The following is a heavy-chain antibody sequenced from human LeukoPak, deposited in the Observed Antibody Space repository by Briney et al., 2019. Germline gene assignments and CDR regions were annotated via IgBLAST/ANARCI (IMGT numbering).Heavy chain of an antibody. J-gene: IGHJ4*02. Sequence: GGSLRLSCADSGFTFSSYWMSWVRQAPGKGLEWVANIKQDGSEKYYVDSVKGRFTIFRDNAKNSLYLQMNSLRAEDTAVYYCARLSSSSFDYWGQGTLVTVSS. D-gene: IGHD6-6*01. CDR1: GFTFSSYW. CDR3: ARLSSSSFDY. V-gene: IGHV3-7*01. CDR2: IKQDGSEK.